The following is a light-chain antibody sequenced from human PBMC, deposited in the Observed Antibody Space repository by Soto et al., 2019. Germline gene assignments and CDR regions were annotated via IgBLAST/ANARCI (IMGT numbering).Light chain of an antibody. CDR3: KKRSNWQIT. CDR2: DEY. J-gene: IGKJ5*01. V-gene: IGKV3D-20*02. Sequence: EMLLPQSQGTLSLSPGERAPLSCRSSQSVSSTYLAWYQQKHGQAPRLLIYDEYNRATGIQDRFGGSGSGKDFTLTISSIEHEDLAVYYCKKRSNWQITCGKGQRLELK. CDR1: QSVSSTY.